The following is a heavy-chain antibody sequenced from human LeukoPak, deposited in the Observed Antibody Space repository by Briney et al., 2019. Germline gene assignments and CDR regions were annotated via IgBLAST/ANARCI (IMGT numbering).Heavy chain of an antibody. CDR1: GDSVSSNSAA. J-gene: IGHJ4*02. Sequence: SQTLSLTCAISGDSVSSNSAAWNWIRQSPSRGLEWLGRTYYRSKWFNDYAGSVKSRIIISPDASKNQFSLQLNSVTPEDTAVYYCARDRDGSGWYGTNYDYWGQGTLVTVSP. D-gene: IGHD6-19*01. V-gene: IGHV6-1*01. CDR3: ARDRDGSGWYGTNYDY. CDR2: TYYRSKWFN.